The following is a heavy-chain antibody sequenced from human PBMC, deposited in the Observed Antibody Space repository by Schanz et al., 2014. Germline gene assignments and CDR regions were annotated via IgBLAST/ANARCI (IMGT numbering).Heavy chain of an antibody. Sequence: EVQLVESGGALEQPGGSLRLSCAASGITFSDYAMSWVRQAPGKGLEWVSTIASGGSHTFYADSVKGRFTISRDNAKNTVYLQMNSLRAEDTAVYYCAKDDTQVNGMDVWGQGTTVTVSS. CDR1: GITFSDYA. CDR2: IASGGSHT. CDR3: AKDDTQVNGMDV. J-gene: IGHJ6*02. V-gene: IGHV3-23*04.